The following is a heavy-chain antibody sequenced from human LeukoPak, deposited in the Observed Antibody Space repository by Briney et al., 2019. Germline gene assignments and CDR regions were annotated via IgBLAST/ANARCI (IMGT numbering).Heavy chain of an antibody. V-gene: IGHV3-74*01. J-gene: IGHJ4*02. Sequence: GGSLRLSCAASGFTFSTYWMHWVRQAPGKGLVWVSRINSDGSSTSYADSVKGRFTISRDNAKNTLYLQMNSLRAEDTAVYYCARARYGGNYYFDYWGQGTLVTVSS. CDR3: ARARYGGNYYFDY. D-gene: IGHD4-23*01. CDR2: INSDGSST. CDR1: GFTFSTYW.